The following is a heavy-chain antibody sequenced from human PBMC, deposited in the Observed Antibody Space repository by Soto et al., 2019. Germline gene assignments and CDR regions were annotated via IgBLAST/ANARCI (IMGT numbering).Heavy chain of an antibody. CDR3: ARGDVNWFDP. Sequence: ASVKVSCKASGYTVTSYTMHWVRQAPGQGLEWMGWINPKSGVTNYAQKFQGRVTMTRDTSITTAYMELSSLRSDDTAVYYCARGDVNWFDPWGQGTLVTVSS. CDR1: GYTVTSYT. D-gene: IGHD2-21*02. J-gene: IGHJ5*02. CDR2: INPKSGVT. V-gene: IGHV1-2*02.